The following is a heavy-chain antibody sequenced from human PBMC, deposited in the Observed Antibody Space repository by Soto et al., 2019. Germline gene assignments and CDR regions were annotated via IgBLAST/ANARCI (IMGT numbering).Heavy chain of an antibody. V-gene: IGHV4-4*02. Sequence: SETLSLTCGVSGGTVASSHWWSWVRQSPGGGLEWIGNVYHTGDTNFNPSLQSRVTISVDKSNNQFSLRLNSLTAADTAVYYCAREIVTAGGNNYFDPWGPGTLVTVSS. CDR2: VYHTGDT. CDR3: AREIVTAGGNNYFDP. J-gene: IGHJ5*02. CDR1: GGTVASSHW. D-gene: IGHD2-21*02.